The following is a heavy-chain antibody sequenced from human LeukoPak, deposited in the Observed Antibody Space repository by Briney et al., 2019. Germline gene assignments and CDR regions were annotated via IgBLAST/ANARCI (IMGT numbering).Heavy chain of an antibody. CDR3: TEFYFDRSGYAGY. D-gene: IGHD3-22*01. CDR2: IYYRGST. V-gene: IGHV4-39*01. J-gene: IGHJ4*02. Sequence: SETLSLTCTVSGVSISSSSFYWGWIRQPPGKGLEWIGSIYYRGSTYYNPSLKSRVTISIDMSENQVSLKLRSVTAADTAVYYCTEFYFDRSGYAGYWGQGTLVTVSS. CDR1: GVSISSSSFY.